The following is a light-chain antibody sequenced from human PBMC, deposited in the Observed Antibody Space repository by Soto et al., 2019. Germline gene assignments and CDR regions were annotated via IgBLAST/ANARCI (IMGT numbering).Light chain of an antibody. V-gene: IGLV2-14*03. J-gene: IGLJ1*01. CDR2: DVN. CDR3: FSFSTTSTQV. Sequence: SALTQPASLSGSPGQSINISCTGTSSDIVAYDYLSSFQQHPANAPKLMISDVNNRPSGVSNRFSGSKSFNTAYLTISWLLVADEAEYFCFSFSTTSTQVFGTGTKVTVL. CDR1: SSDIVAYDY.